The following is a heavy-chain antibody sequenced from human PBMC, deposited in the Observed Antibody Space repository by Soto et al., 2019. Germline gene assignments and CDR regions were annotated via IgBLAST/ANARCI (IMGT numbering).Heavy chain of an antibody. J-gene: IGHJ4*02. V-gene: IGHV4-34*01. D-gene: IGHD3-16*02. CDR1: GGSFSGYY. Sequence: SETLSLTCAVYGGSFSGYYWSWIRQPPGKGLEWIGEINHSGSTNYNPSLKSRVTISVDTSKNQFSLKLSSMTAADTAVYYCARGKSYDYVWGSYRYSSPYFDYCGQGTLVTVSS. CDR3: ARGKSYDYVWGSYRYSSPYFDY. CDR2: INHSGST.